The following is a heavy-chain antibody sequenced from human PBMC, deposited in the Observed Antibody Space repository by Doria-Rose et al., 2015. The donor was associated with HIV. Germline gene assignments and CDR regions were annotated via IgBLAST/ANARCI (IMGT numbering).Heavy chain of an antibody. Sequence: SGPVLVKPTETLTLTCTVSGVSLSSPGMGVSWIRQPPGKALEWPANIFSDDERSYKTSLKSRLTISRDTSKSQVVLTMTDMDPVDTATYYCARIKSSRWYHKYYFDFWGQGTLVIVSA. CDR3: ARIKSSRWYHKYYFDF. V-gene: IGHV2-26*01. J-gene: IGHJ4*02. CDR2: IFSDDER. D-gene: IGHD6-13*01. CDR1: GVSLSSPGMG.